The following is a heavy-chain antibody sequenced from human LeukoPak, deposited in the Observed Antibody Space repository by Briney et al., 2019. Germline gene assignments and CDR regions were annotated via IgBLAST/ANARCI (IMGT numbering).Heavy chain of an antibody. V-gene: IGHV3-66*01. CDR3: AAKGNGYTGIYVFAH. CDR1: GFSVSSNY. CDR2: FYASGST. Sequence: GGSLRLSCEASGFSVSSNYMSWVRQAPGKGLEWVSVFYASGSTYYTDSVKGRFTISRDISKSSLHLQMNSLRPEDTAVYYCAAKGNGYTGIYVFAHWGQGTLVTVSS. J-gene: IGHJ4*02. D-gene: IGHD5-12*01.